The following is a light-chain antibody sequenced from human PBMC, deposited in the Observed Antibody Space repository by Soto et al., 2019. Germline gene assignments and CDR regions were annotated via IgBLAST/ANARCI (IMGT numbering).Light chain of an antibody. CDR2: EAS. V-gene: IGKV1-5*03. J-gene: IGKJ1*01. Sequence: DIQMTQSPSTLSASVGDRVTITCRASQSISDWLGWYQQRPGKAPRLLIYEASKLHSGVPSRFIGTGSGTEFTLIIAGLQPDDFATYYCQHYGSYSPATFGQGTKVEIK. CDR1: QSISDW. CDR3: QHYGSYSPAT.